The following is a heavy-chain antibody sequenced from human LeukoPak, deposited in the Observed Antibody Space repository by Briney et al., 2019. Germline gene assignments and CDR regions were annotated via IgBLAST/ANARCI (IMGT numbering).Heavy chain of an antibody. D-gene: IGHD6-13*01. V-gene: IGHV4-61*02. Sequence: SETLSLTCTVSGGSISSGSYYWSWIRQPAGKGLEWIGRIYTSGSTNYNPSLKSRVTISVDTSKNQFFLKLSSVTAADTAVYYCARGLAAAASDYWGQGTLVTVSS. CDR2: IYTSGST. J-gene: IGHJ4*02. CDR3: ARGLAAAASDY. CDR1: GGSISSGSYY.